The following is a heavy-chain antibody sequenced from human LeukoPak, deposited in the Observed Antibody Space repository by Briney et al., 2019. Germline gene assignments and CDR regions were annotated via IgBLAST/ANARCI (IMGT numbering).Heavy chain of an antibody. D-gene: IGHD1-26*01. CDR3: TGDLGLMGARAPPGY. CDR2: IRRKAYGGTT. V-gene: IGHV3-49*04. J-gene: IGHJ4*02. Sequence: GGSLRLSCTGSGFMFGDYAMTWVRQAPGKGLEWVSFIRRKAYGGTTEYAASVKGRFTMSRDDSKSIAYLQMNSLKIEDTAVYYCTGDLGLMGARAPPGYWGQGTLVTVSS. CDR1: GFMFGDYA.